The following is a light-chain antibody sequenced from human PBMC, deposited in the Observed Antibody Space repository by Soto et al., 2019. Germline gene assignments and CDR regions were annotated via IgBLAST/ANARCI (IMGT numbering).Light chain of an antibody. J-gene: IGKJ3*01. CDR2: AES. Sequence: MQMNQCPSSLSSSVGYRVTITCRASQGISNYLEWYQQKTGKVTKLLIYAESTLQSGVPSRFSGSGSGTDFTLTISSLQPEDVATYYCQKYNSAPFTFGPGTKVAIK. CDR3: QKYNSAPFT. V-gene: IGKV1-27*01. CDR1: QGISNY.